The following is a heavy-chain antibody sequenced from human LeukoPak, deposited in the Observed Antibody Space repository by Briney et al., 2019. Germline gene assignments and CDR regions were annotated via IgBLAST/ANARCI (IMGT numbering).Heavy chain of an antibody. CDR1: GYTFTSYG. CDR3: ARALFGNYYDSCGS. CDR2: ISAYNGNT. V-gene: IGHV1-18*01. J-gene: IGHJ5*02. D-gene: IGHD3-22*01. Sequence: ASVKVSCKASGYTFTSYGISWVRQAPGQGLEWMGWISAYNGNTDYAQKLQGRVTMTRDKSTRTVYMDLSSLRSEDTAVYYCARALFGNYYDSCGSWGQGTLVTVSS.